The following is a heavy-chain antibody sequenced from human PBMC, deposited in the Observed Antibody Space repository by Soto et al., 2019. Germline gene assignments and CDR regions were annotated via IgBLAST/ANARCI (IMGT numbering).Heavy chain of an antibody. CDR2: IKSKTDGGTT. D-gene: IGHD2-15*01. CDR1: GFTFSNAW. CDR3: TTEWGYCSGGSCYLIPYDY. V-gene: IGHV3-15*07. J-gene: IGHJ4*02. Sequence: GGSLRLSCAASGFTFSNAWMNWVRQAPGKGLEWVGRIKSKTDGGTTDYAAPVKGRFTISRDDSKNTLYLQMNSLKTEDTAVYYCTTEWGYCSGGSCYLIPYDYWGQGTLVTVSS.